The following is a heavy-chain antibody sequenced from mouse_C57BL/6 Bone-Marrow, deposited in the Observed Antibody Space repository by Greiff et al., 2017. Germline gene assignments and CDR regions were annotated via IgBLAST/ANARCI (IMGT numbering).Heavy chain of an antibody. V-gene: IGHV1-4*01. J-gene: IGHJ2*01. CDR3: ASRRVY. CDR1: GYTFTSYT. CDR2: INPSSGYT. Sequence: VQLQQSGAELARPGASVKMSCKASGYTFTSYTMHWVKQRPGQGLEWIGYINPSSGYTKYNQKFKDKATLTADKSTSTAYMQLSSLTSDDSAVSYYASRRVYWGQGTTLTVSS.